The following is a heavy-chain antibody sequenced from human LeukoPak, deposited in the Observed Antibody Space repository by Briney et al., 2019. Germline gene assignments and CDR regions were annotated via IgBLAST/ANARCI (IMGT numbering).Heavy chain of an antibody. CDR2: MNPNSGNT. CDR1: GYTFTSYD. Sequence: GASVKVSCKASGYTFTSYDINWVRQATGQGLEWMGWMNPNSGNTGYAQKFQGRVTMTRNTSISTAYMELSGLRSEDTAVYYCARALRYYYGSGSYYRSVGYWGQGTLVTVSS. CDR3: ARALRYYYGSGSYYRSVGY. D-gene: IGHD3-10*01. J-gene: IGHJ4*02. V-gene: IGHV1-8*01.